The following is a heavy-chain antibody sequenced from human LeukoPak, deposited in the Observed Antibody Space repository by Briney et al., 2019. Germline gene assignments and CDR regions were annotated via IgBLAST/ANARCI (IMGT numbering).Heavy chain of an antibody. CDR2: IYYSGST. D-gene: IGHD6-13*01. J-gene: IGHJ4*02. CDR3: ARVVPIAAAGSTEDCYFDY. CDR1: GGSVSSGSYY. Sequence: SETLSLTCTVSGGSVSSGSYYWSWIRQPPGKGLEWIGYIYYSGSTNYNPSLKSRVTISVDTSKNQFSLKLSSVTAADTAVYYCARVVPIAAAGSTEDCYFDYWGQGTLVTVSS. V-gene: IGHV4-61*01.